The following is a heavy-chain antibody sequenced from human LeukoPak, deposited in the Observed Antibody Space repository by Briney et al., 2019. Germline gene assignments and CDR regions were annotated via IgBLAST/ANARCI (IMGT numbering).Heavy chain of an antibody. D-gene: IGHD6-19*01. CDR1: GFTFSSYG. V-gene: IGHV3-30*02. CDR2: IRSDGSIK. Sequence: GGSLRLSCAAPGFTFSSYGMHWVRQAPGKGLEWVAFIRSDGSIKYYTESLKGRFTISRDNSKNTLYLQINSLRPEDTAVYYCTKDEVFSSAWYFDYWGQGTLVTVSS. J-gene: IGHJ4*02. CDR3: TKDEVFSSAWYFDY.